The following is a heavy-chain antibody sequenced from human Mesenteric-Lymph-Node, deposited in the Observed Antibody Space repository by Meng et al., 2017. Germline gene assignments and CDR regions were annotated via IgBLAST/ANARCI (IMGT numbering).Heavy chain of an antibody. Sequence: ESLKISCAVSGFTVSGNYMNWVRQAPGKGLEWIGEINHSGSTNYNPSLKSRVTISVDTSKNQFSLKLSSVTAADTAVYYCARVRAAAGTWWFDPWGQGTLVTVSS. D-gene: IGHD6-13*01. CDR3: ARVRAAAGTWWFDP. CDR2: INHSGST. V-gene: IGHV4-34*01. J-gene: IGHJ5*02. CDR1: GFTVSGNY.